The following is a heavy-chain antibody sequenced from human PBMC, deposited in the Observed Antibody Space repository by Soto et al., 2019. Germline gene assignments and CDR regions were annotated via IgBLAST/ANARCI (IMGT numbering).Heavy chain of an antibody. CDR3: AMDIRGIVQAAILSKNDKSYYYYYYLDV. V-gene: IGHV1-8*01. Sequence: QVQLVQSGAEVKKPGASVKVSCKASGYTFTSYDINWVRQATGQGLEWMGWMNPNSGNTGYAQKFQGRVTMTRNTSVTIVYMAVRSQKSEETAVYYCAMDIRGIVQAAILSKNDKSYYYYYYLDVWGKGTTVTVSS. D-gene: IGHD2-2*02. J-gene: IGHJ6*03. CDR1: GYTFTSYD. CDR2: MNPNSGNT.